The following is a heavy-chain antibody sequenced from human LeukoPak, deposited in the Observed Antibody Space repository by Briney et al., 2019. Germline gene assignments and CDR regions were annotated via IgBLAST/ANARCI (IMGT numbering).Heavy chain of an antibody. CDR2: IYYSGST. CDR3: ARDRYTVVSWYFDL. Sequence: SETLSLTCTVSGDSISSGNHYWGWIRQPPGKGLEWIGSIYYSGSTYYNPSLKSRVTISVDTSKNQFSLKLSSVTAADTAVYYCARDRYTVVSWYFDLWGRGTLVTVSS. J-gene: IGHJ2*01. D-gene: IGHD4-23*01. CDR1: GDSISSGNHY. V-gene: IGHV4-39*07.